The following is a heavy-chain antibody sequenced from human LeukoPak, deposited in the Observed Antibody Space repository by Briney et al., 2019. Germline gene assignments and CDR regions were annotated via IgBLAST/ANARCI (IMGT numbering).Heavy chain of an antibody. D-gene: IGHD1-26*01. CDR2: IYYSGST. V-gene: IGHV4-59*01. J-gene: IGHJ4*02. CDR1: GGSISSYY. Sequence: SETLSLTCTVSGGSISSYYWSWIRQPPGKGLEWIGYIYYSGSTNYNPSLKSRVTISVDTSKKPFSLKLSSVTAADTAVYYRAREGSYFRFDYWGQGTLVTVAS. CDR3: AREGSYFRFDY.